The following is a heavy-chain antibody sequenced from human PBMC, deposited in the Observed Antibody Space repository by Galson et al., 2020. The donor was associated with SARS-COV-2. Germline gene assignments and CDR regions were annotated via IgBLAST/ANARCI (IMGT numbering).Heavy chain of an antibody. V-gene: IGHV4-61*02. CDR2: IYTGGTT. CDR3: ARNDLTEEGYDYCAY. CDR1: GGSFSIDRHY. D-gene: IGHD1-1*01. Sequence: SETLSLTCTVSGGSFSIDRHYWIWIRQPAGKGLEWIGRIYTGGTTNYNPSLQSRVTISVDTSKNQFSLKLRPVTAADTAVYYCARNDLTEEGYDYCAYCGQGTLVTVSS. J-gene: IGHJ4*02.